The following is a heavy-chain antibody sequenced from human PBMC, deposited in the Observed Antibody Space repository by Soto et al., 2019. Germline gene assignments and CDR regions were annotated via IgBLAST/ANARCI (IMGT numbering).Heavy chain of an antibody. J-gene: IGHJ4*02. D-gene: IGHD5-12*01. CDR2: IXXSXXX. Sequence: SESRSVNRSVADGCSTRYYSSCIRQPPGKGLXGIXSIXXSXXXXXDXXDKRRVTISVHTSKNRFSLKLSSVTAAETAVYYCARALRGYPSPLDYWGQGTLVNVSS. V-gene: IGHV4-59*01. CDR3: ARALRGYPSPLDY. CDR1: DGCSTRYY.